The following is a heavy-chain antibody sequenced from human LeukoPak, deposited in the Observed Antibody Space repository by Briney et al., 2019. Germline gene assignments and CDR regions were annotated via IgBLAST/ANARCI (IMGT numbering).Heavy chain of an antibody. CDR1: GITVSNNY. D-gene: IGHD6-13*01. J-gene: IGHJ4*02. Sequence: GGSLRLSCAASGITVSNNYMSWVRQAPGKGLEWVSVFFSGGTTYYADSVKGRFTISRDNSKNTLYLQINSLRAEDTAVYYCARGGRRAAAVPWNWGQGTLVTVSS. CDR2: FFSGGTT. CDR3: ARGGRRAAAVPWN. V-gene: IGHV3-53*01.